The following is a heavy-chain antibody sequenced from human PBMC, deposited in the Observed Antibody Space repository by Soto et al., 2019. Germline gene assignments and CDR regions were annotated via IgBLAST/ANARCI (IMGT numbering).Heavy chain of an antibody. J-gene: IGHJ5*02. D-gene: IGHD4-4*01. CDR2: IYYSGST. V-gene: IGHV4-30-4*01. CDR1: GGSISSGDYY. CDR3: ARLGNYYQSLDP. Sequence: PSETLSLTCTVSGGSISSGDYYWSWIRQPPGKGLEWIGYIYYSGSTYYNPSLKSRVTISVDTSKNQFSLKLSSVTAADTAVYYCARLGNYYQSLDPWGPGTLVTVSS.